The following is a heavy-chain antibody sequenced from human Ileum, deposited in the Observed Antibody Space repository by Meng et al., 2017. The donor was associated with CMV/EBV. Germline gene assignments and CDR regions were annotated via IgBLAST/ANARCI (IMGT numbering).Heavy chain of an antibody. Sequence: SETLSLTCTVSGDSITTYFWTWIRQVPGKGLECIGYVHGARGTNYNPSFKSRVTISADTSKDQLFLSLSSVTAADTAVYYCARGRWTGGWFDPWGQGSLVTVSS. J-gene: IGHJ5*02. CDR3: ARGRWTGGWFDP. CDR1: GDSITTYF. CDR2: VHGARGT. D-gene: IGHD3/OR15-3a*01. V-gene: IGHV4-59*12.